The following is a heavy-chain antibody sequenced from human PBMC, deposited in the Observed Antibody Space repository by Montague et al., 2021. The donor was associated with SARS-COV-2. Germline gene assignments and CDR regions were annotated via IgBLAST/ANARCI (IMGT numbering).Heavy chain of an antibody. J-gene: IGHJ4*02. V-gene: IGHV4-34*01. Sequence: SETLSLTCAVYGGPLSGDHWSWIRQPPGKGLEWIGEVNHSGHTNYYVSLKSRVTMLVDKSKNQFSPQVRSVTAADTAVNYCARGAVGVAARLRYYFDQWGQGTLVTVSS. CDR1: GGPLSGDH. CDR2: VNHSGHT. CDR3: ARGAVGVAARLRYYFDQ. D-gene: IGHD6-6*01.